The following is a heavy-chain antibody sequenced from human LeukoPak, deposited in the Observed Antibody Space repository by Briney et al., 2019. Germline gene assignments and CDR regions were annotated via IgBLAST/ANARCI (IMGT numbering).Heavy chain of an antibody. CDR3: ARDLGSRFYYYMDV. Sequence: SETLSLTCTVSGGSISSYYWSWIRQPAGKGLEWIGRIYTSGSTNYNPSLKSRVTMSVDTSKNQFSLKLSSVTAADTAVYYCARDLGSRFYYYMDVWGKGTTVTVSS. D-gene: IGHD2-15*01. CDR2: IYTSGST. V-gene: IGHV4-4*07. J-gene: IGHJ6*03. CDR1: GGSISSYY.